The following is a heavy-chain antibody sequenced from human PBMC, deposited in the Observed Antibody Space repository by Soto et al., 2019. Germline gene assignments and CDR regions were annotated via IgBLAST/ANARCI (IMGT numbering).Heavy chain of an antibody. CDR1: GFTFSSYW. CDR3: ARTYGSNSHFDY. J-gene: IGHJ4*02. Sequence: EVQLVESGGGLVQPGGSLRLSCAAPGFTFSSYWMHWVRQAPGKGLVWVSRIHSDGGTTTYADSVKGRFTMSRDNAKNTLYLQMNSLRAEDTAVYYCARTYGSNSHFDYWGQGTLVTVSS. D-gene: IGHD4-17*01. V-gene: IGHV3-74*01. CDR2: IHSDGGTT.